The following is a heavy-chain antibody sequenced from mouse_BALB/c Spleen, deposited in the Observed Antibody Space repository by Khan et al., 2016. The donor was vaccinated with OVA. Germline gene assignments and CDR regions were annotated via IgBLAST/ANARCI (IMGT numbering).Heavy chain of an antibody. CDR2: IAPGSGST. J-gene: IGHJ4*01. V-gene: IGHV1S41*01. Sequence: DLVMPGAAVTLSCKASGYTFTSYWINWIKQRPGQGLEWIGRIAPGSGSTSSNDMFKGKATLTVDASSSTAYLQLSSLSSEDSAVYFCARSNYYGSGLYAMDYWGQGTSVTVSS. CDR1: GYTFTSYW. D-gene: IGHD1-1*01. CDR3: ARSNYYGSGLYAMDY.